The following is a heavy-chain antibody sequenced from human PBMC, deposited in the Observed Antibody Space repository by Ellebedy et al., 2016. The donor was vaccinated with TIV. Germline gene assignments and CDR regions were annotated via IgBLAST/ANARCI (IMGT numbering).Heavy chain of an antibody. D-gene: IGHD3-10*01. CDR3: ARVQATMEVFDF. V-gene: IGHV4-59*01. J-gene: IGHJ4*02. CDR2: IYSPGST. CDR1: DASISHYY. Sequence: SETLSLTXTVSDASISHYYWSWIRQPPGKGLEWVGYIYSPGSTTYNPSLRSRLTMSLDTSKNQFSLNLSSVIAADTAVYFCARVQATMEVFDFWGQGTLVTVSS.